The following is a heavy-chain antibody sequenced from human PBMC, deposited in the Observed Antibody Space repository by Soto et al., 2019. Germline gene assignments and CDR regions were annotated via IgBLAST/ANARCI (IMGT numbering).Heavy chain of an antibody. Sequence: GGSLRLSCAASGFTFSDYYMSWIRQAPGKGLEWVSYISSSGSTIYYADSVKGRFTISRDNAENSLYLQMNSLRAEDTAVYYCARVLSLSGIAEAPWYGMDVWGQGTTVTVSS. D-gene: IGHD6-13*01. J-gene: IGHJ6*02. CDR1: GFTFSDYY. CDR3: ARVLSLSGIAEAPWYGMDV. V-gene: IGHV3-11*01. CDR2: ISSSGSTI.